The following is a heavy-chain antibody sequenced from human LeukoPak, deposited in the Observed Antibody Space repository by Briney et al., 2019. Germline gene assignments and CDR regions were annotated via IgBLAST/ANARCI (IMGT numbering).Heavy chain of an antibody. Sequence: SVKVSCKASGGTFSSYAISWVRQAPGQGLEWMGGIIPIFGTANYAQKFQGRVTITADESTSTAYMDLSSLRFEDTAVYFCARTEYHYYYMDVWGKGTTVTVSS. CDR2: IIPIFGTA. CDR1: GGTFSSYA. V-gene: IGHV1-69*13. CDR3: ARTEYHYYYMDV. J-gene: IGHJ6*03.